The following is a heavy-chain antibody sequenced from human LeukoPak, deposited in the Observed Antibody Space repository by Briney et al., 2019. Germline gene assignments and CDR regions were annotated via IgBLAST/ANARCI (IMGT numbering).Heavy chain of an antibody. J-gene: IGHJ4*02. D-gene: IGHD2-2*02. CDR3: ARGEAAIIDY. CDR2: IIPIFGTS. V-gene: IGHV1-69*05. CDR1: GGTFSSYA. Sequence: ASVKVSCKASGGTFSSYAISWVRQAPGQGLEWMGGIIPIFGTSNYAQKFQGRVTITTDESTSTAYMELSRLRSDDTAVYYCARGEAAIIDYWGQGTLVTVSS.